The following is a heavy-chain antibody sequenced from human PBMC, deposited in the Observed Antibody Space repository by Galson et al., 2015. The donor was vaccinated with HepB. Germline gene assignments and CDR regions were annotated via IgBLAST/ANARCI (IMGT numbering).Heavy chain of an antibody. D-gene: IGHD3-22*01. Sequence: SLRLSCAASGFTVSGSAMHWVRQASGKGLEWVGRIRDKGNNYATTYSASVKGRFTISRDDSKNTAYLQMNSLKTEDTAVYYCLEYSSSIDALDIWGQGTMVTVSS. J-gene: IGHJ3*02. CDR3: LEYSSSIDALDI. CDR2: IRDKGNNYAT. CDR1: GFTVSGSA. V-gene: IGHV3-73*01.